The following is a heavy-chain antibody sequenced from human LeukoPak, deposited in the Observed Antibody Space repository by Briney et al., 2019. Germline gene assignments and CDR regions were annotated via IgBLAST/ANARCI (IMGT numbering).Heavy chain of an antibody. J-gene: IGHJ6*02. D-gene: IGHD3-10*01. V-gene: IGHV3-7*01. CDR2: IHPDGSEE. CDR3: ARPPFAYGLDV. Sequence: PGGSLRLSCVGSGFTCSNYWMNWVRQAPGKGLEWVANIHPDGSEEHYVDSVKGRFTISRDNAKNSLHLQMSSLQVEDTAVYYCARPPFAYGLDVWGQGTTVTVS. CDR1: GFTCSNYW.